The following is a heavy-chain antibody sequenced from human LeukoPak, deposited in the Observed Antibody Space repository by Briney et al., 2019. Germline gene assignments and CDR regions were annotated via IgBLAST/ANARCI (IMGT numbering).Heavy chain of an antibody. J-gene: IGHJ4*02. CDR1: GGSISSGGYS. Sequence: SETLSLTCAVSGGSISSGGYSWSWIRQPPGKGLEWIGYIYHSGGTYYNPSLKSRVTISVDRSKNQFSLKLSSVTAADTAVYYCARGPNWGWADYWGQGTLVTVSS. CDR2: IYHSGGT. V-gene: IGHV4-30-2*01. CDR3: ARGPNWGWADY. D-gene: IGHD7-27*01.